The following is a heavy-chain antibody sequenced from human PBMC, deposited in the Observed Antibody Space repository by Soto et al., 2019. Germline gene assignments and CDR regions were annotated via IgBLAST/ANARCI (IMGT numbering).Heavy chain of an antibody. Sequence: EVQLLESGGGLVQPGGSLRLSCAASGFTFSSYAMSWVRQAPGKGLEWVSAISGSGGSTYYADSVKGRFTISRDNSNTTLYLQMNSRSADDTAVYYCARIFRIVYLSIGHRDYWGQGTLVPVSS. V-gene: IGHV3-23*01. D-gene: IGHD6-6*01. CDR2: ISGSGGST. J-gene: IGHJ4*02. CDR3: ARIFRIVYLSIGHRDY. CDR1: GFTFSSYA.